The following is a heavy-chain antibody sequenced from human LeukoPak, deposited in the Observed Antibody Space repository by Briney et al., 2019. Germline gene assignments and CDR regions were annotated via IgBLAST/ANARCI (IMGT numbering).Heavy chain of an antibody. CDR1: GFTFNSHA. D-gene: IGHD3-10*01. V-gene: IGHV3-30-3*02. CDR3: AKRGETSSWKYIDS. CDR2: ISYDGSIK. Sequence: GGSLRLSCAASGFTFNSHAMHWVRQAPGKGLEWVAFISYDGSIKYYADSVKGRFTISRDNSKNTLYLQMSSLRTEDTAVYYCAKRGETSSWKYIDSWGQGTLVTVSS. J-gene: IGHJ4*02.